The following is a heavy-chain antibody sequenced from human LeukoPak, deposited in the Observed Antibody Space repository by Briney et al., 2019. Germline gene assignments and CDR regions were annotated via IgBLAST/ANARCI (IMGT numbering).Heavy chain of an antibody. D-gene: IGHD2-2*01. CDR3: ARLRCDACYPNWFDP. CDR2: INHSGST. CDR1: GGSFSGYY. V-gene: IGHV4-34*01. Sequence: SETLSLTCAVYGGSFSGYYWTWIRQSPGKGLEWIGEINHSGSTNYNPSLKSRATISVDTSKNQFSLKMSSVTAADTAVYYCARLRCDACYPNWFDPWGQGTLVTVSS. J-gene: IGHJ5*02.